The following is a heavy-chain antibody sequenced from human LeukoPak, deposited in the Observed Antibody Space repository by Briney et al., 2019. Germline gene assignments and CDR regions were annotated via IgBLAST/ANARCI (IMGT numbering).Heavy chain of an antibody. CDR2: IYYSGRT. V-gene: IGHV4-39*01. J-gene: IGHJ4*02. CDR3: ARVRAAMAYFDY. D-gene: IGHD5-18*01. CDR1: GGAISNSSYY. Sequence: SETLSLTCIVAGGAISNSSYYWGWLRHPAGKGLEWVGSIYYSGRTYYSPSLKRRVTISVDTSKNQFSLKLSSVTAADTAVYYCARVRAAMAYFDYWGQGTLVTVSS.